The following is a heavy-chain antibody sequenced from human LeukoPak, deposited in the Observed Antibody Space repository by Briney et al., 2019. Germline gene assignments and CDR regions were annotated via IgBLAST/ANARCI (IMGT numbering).Heavy chain of an antibody. CDR3: ARTRGQYYYDSSGYPFDY. V-gene: IGHV2-70*11. Sequence: SGPTLVNPTQTLTLTCTFSGFSPSTTGMCVSWIRQPPGKALEWLARFDWDDDKHYSTSLKTRLTISKDTSKNQVVLTMTNMDPADTATYYCARTRGQYYYDSSGYPFDYWGQGTLVTVSS. J-gene: IGHJ4*02. D-gene: IGHD3-22*01. CDR2: FDWDDDK. CDR1: GFSPSTTGMC.